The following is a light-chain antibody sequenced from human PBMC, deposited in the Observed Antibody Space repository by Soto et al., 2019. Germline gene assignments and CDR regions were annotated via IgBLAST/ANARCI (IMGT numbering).Light chain of an antibody. J-gene: IGKJ4*01. CDR2: GAS. Sequence: EILMTQSPAPLSVSPGERATLSCRGSQSVSSNLAWYQQKPGQAPRLLIYGASTRATGIPARFSGSGSGTDFTRTISRLEPEEFAFYYCQQRSNWPPALTLGGGTKVDI. V-gene: IGKV3-15*01. CDR1: QSVSSN. CDR3: QQRSNWPPALT.